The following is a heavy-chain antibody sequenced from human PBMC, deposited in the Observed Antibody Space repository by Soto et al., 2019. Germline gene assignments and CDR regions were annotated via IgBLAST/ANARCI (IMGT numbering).Heavy chain of an antibody. V-gene: IGHV1-69*13. D-gene: IGHD3-10*01. CDR2: IIPIFGTA. CDR1: GGTFSSYA. CDR3: ARGGSAGVYYYGMDV. Sequence: ASVKVSCKASGGTFSSYAISWVRQAPGQGLEWMGGIIPIFGTANYAQKFQGRVTITADESTSTAYMELSSLRSEDTAVYYCARGGSAGVYYYGMDVWGQGTTVTVSS. J-gene: IGHJ6*02.